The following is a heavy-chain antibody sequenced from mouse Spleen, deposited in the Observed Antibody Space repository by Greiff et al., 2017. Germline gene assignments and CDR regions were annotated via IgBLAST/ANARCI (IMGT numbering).Heavy chain of an antibody. D-gene: IGHD1-1*01. Sequence: EVQLVESGGGLVKPGGSLKLSCAASGFTFSSYAMSWVRQSPEKRLEWVAEISSGGSYTYYPDTVTGRFTISRDNAKNTLYLEMSSLRSEDTAMYYCARGNYGSSYDYFDYWGQGTTLTVSS. V-gene: IGHV5-9-4*01. CDR2: ISSGGSYT. J-gene: IGHJ2*01. CDR1: GFTFSSYA. CDR3: ARGNYGSSYDYFDY.